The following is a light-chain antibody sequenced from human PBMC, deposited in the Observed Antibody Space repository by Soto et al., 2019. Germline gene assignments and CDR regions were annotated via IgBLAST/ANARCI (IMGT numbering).Light chain of an antibody. CDR1: SSNIGNNY. J-gene: IGLJ2*01. CDR2: EVI. CDR3: SSYSGSDNFVV. V-gene: IGLV1-47*01. Sequence: QSVLTQPPSASGTPGQRVSISCSGGSSNIGNNYVYWYQHLPGTAPKLMIYEVIKRPSGVPDRFSGSKSGNTASLTVSGLHAEDEADYYCSSYSGSDNFVVFGGGTKLTVL.